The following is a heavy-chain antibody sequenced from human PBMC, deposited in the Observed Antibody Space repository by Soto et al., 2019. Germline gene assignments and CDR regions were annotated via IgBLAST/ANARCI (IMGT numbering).Heavy chain of an antibody. J-gene: IGHJ6*02. V-gene: IGHV1-3*01. CDR2: INAGNGNT. CDR3: ASSYYGSGYYYGMDV. D-gene: IGHD3-10*01. Sequence: ALVKVSCKASGYTFTSYAMHWVRQAPGQRLEWMGWINAGNGNTKYSQKFQGRVTITRDTSASTAYMELSSLRSEDTAVYYCASSYYGSGYYYGMDVWGQGTTVTVSS. CDR1: GYTFTSYA.